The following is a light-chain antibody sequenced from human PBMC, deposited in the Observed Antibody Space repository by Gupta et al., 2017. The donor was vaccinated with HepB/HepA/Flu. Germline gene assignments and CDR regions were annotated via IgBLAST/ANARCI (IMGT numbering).Light chain of an antibody. Sequence: SYELTQPPSVSVSPGQTASITCSGDKLGDKYACWYQQNPGQSPVLVIYQDIKRPSGIPERFSGSNSGNTATLTIRGTQAMDEADYYCQAWDSSTAVFGGGTKLTVL. V-gene: IGLV3-1*01. CDR1: KLGDKY. J-gene: IGLJ2*01. CDR2: QDI. CDR3: QAWDSSTAV.